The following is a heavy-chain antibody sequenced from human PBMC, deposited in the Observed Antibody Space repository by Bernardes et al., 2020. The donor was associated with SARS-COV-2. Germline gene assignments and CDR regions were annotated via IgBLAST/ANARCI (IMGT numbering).Heavy chain of an antibody. CDR3: AREMGYRQYYGSGSFWIDS. CDR2: IYYDGTT. V-gene: IGHV4-59*01. J-gene: IGHJ5*01. Sequence: SETLSLTCTVSGGSISSDYWAWIRQPPGKGLEWIGFIYYDGTTSYNPSLQSRVTISVDTSKTQFSLKLRSVTAADTAIYYCAREMGYRQYYGSGSFWIDSWGQGTPVTVSS. D-gene: IGHD3-10*01. CDR1: GGSISSDY.